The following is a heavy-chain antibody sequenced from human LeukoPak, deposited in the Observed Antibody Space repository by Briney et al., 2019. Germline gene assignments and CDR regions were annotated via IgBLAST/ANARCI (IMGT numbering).Heavy chain of an antibody. V-gene: IGHV5-51*01. J-gene: IGHJ4*02. CDR1: GYNYW. CDR2: IYFGDSDT. Sequence: GESLKISCTASGYNYWIAWVRQMPGKGLGWMGIIYFGDSDTRYSPSFQGQVTISADKSISTAYLQWTSLKASDTAIYFCARHSYGLDYWGQGTLVTVSS. CDR3: ARHSYGLDY. D-gene: IGHD3-10*01.